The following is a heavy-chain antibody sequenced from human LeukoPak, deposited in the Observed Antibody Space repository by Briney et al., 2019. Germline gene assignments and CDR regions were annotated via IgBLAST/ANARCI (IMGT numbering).Heavy chain of an antibody. J-gene: IGHJ4*02. CDR1: GFTFSNYN. CDR3: ATDTYPLEKDY. V-gene: IGHV3-48*01. Sequence: GGSLRLSCAASGFTFSNYNMNWVRQAPGKGLEWISYISSSSDSIYYADSVKGRFTISRDNAKNSLYLQMNSLRAEDTAVYYCATDTYPLEKDYWGQGTLVTVSS. CDR2: ISSSSDSI.